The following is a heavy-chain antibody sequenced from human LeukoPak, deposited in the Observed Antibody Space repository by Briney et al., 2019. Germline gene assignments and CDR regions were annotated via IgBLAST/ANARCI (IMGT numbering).Heavy chain of an antibody. Sequence: PGRSLRLSCAASGFTFDDYVMHWVRQAPGKGLEWVSGISWNSGTIAYADSVKGRFTISRDNAKNSLYLQMNSLRAEDTAVYYCARGEEWELAFDYWGQGTLVTVSS. CDR2: ISWNSGTI. J-gene: IGHJ4*02. V-gene: IGHV3-9*01. D-gene: IGHD1-26*01. CDR1: GFTFDDYV. CDR3: ARGEEWELAFDY.